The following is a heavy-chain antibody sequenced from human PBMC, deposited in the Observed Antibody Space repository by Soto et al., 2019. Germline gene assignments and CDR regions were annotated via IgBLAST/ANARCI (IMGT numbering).Heavy chain of an antibody. Sequence: SLRLSCASSGFTFDDYAMYLVRQVLGKGLEWVSSISWKSGNIGYADSVKGRFTTSRDNAENSLYLQMNSLRPEDTALYYCVRSKGGYSYGTPFDYWGQGTLVTVSS. D-gene: IGHD5-18*01. J-gene: IGHJ4*02. CDR3: VRSKGGYSYGTPFDY. CDR2: ISWKSGNI. CDR1: GFTFDDYA. V-gene: IGHV3-9*01.